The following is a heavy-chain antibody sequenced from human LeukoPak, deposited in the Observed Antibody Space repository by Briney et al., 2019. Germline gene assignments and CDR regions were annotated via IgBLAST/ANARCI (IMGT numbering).Heavy chain of an antibody. CDR1: GGSISENF. Sequence: SETLSLTCTVSGGSISENFWSWLRRSPGEALEWIGYICHGGGTNYNPSLKSRVTISVDTSKKQFFLKLYSVTAADTAVYYCARHSGKVRVLYYYYYMDVWGKGTTVTISS. V-gene: IGHV4-59*01. CDR3: ARHSGKVRVLYYYYYMDV. D-gene: IGHD3-10*01. J-gene: IGHJ6*03. CDR2: ICHGGGT.